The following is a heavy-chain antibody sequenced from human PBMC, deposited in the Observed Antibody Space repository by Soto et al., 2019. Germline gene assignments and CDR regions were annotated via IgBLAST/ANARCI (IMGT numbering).Heavy chain of an antibody. J-gene: IGHJ4*02. V-gene: IGHV4-39*01. CDR3: ARRSLTTVTSFDY. D-gene: IGHD4-4*01. Sequence: PSETLCLTCTVSGGSISSSSYYGGWIRQPPGKGLEWIGSIYYSGSTYYNPSLKSRVTISVDTSKNQFSLKLSSVTAADTAVYYCARRSLTTVTSFDYWGQGTLVTVSS. CDR1: GGSISSSSYY. CDR2: IYYSGST.